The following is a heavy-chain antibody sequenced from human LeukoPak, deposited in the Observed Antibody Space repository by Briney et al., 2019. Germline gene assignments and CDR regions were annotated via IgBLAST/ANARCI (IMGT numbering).Heavy chain of an antibody. D-gene: IGHD6-6*01. CDR1: GGSISSYY. V-gene: IGHV4-59*01. CDR3: ARVVAARLRWFDP. Sequence: PSETLSLTCTVSGGSISSYYWSWIRQPPGKGLEWIGYIYYSGSTNYNPSLKSRVTISVDTSKNQFSLKLSSVTAADTAVYYCARVVAARLRWFDPWGQGTLVTVSS. J-gene: IGHJ5*02. CDR2: IYYSGST.